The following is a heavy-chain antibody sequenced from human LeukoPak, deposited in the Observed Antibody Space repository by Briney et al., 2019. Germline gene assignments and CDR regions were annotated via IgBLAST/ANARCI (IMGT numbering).Heavy chain of an antibody. D-gene: IGHD5-12*01. V-gene: IGHV3-48*03. J-gene: IGHJ4*02. Sequence: GGSLRLSCAASGFTFSSYWMHWVRQAPGKGLEWVSYISSSGSTIYYADSVKGRFTVSRDNAKNSLYLQMNSLRAEDTAVYCCARDPDIVATVFDYWGQGTLVTVSS. CDR3: ARDPDIVATVFDY. CDR1: GFTFSSYW. CDR2: ISSSGSTI.